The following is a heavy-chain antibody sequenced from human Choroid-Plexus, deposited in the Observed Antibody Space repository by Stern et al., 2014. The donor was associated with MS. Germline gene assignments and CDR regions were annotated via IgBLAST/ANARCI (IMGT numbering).Heavy chain of an antibody. CDR1: GFTFSNFG. D-gene: IGHD2-15*01. Sequence: QVHLVESGGGVAPPGRPLILSCAASGFTFSNFGMHWVRQAPGKGLEWAALISYDGSDKYYADSVKGRFTIFRDNSKNTLYMHMNSLRAEDTAVYYCAKDRQWSTYFFDYWGQGSLVTVSS. J-gene: IGHJ4*02. V-gene: IGHV3-30*18. CDR2: ISYDGSDK. CDR3: AKDRQWSTYFFDY.